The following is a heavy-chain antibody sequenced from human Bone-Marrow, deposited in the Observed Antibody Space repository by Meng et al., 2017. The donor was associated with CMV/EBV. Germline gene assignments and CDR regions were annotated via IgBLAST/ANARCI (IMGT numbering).Heavy chain of an antibody. CDR2: ISSSGSTI. CDR1: GFTFSDYY. J-gene: IGHJ4*02. Sequence: GGSLRLSCAASGFTFSDYYMSWIRQAPGKGLEWVSYISSSGSTIYYADSVKGRFTTSRDNAKNSLYLQMNSLRAEDTAVYYCARRRGGGYQLLYNFLMDYWGQGTLVTVSS. V-gene: IGHV3-11*04. CDR3: ARRRGGGYQLLYNFLMDY. D-gene: IGHD2-2*02.